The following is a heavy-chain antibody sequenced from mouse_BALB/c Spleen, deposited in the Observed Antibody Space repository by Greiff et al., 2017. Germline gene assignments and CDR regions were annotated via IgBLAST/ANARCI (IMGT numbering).Heavy chain of an antibody. CDR1: GFTFSSYA. CDR3: ARDQTDGYPAY. Sequence: EVMLVESGGGLVKPGGSLKLSCAASGFTFSSYAMSWVRQTPEKRLEWVASISSGGSTYYPDSVKGRFTISRDNAKNTLYLEMSSLRSEDTAMYYWARDQTDGYPAYWGQGTLVTVSA. J-gene: IGHJ3*01. D-gene: IGHD2-3*01. CDR2: ISSGGST. V-gene: IGHV5-6-5*01.